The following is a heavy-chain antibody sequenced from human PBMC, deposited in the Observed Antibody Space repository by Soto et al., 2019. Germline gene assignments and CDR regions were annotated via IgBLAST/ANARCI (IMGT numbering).Heavy chain of an antibody. CDR1: GYSFTGYW. CDR2: IYPGDSDT. Sequence: RGESLKISCKGSGYSFTGYWIGWVHQMPGKGLEWMGIIYPGDSDTRYSPSFHGQVIISADNSISTAYLQWSSLKASDTAMYYFARMGDRSGLFTGYYYGMDVWGQGTTVTVSS. V-gene: IGHV5-51*07. J-gene: IGHJ6*02. D-gene: IGHD3-22*01. CDR3: ARMGDRSGLFTGYYYGMDV.